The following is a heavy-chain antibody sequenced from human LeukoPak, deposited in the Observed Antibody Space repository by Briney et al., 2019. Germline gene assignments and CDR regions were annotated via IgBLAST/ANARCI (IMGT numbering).Heavy chain of an antibody. CDR2: INPSGGST. CDR1: GYTFTGYY. V-gene: IGHV1-46*01. Sequence: ASVKVSCKASGYTFTGYYMHWVRQAPGQGLEWMGRINPSGGSTSYAQKFQGRVTMTRDTSTSTAYMELRSLRSDDTAVYYCAREGYDSAFDIWGQGTMVTVSS. D-gene: IGHD3-22*01. CDR3: AREGYDSAFDI. J-gene: IGHJ3*02.